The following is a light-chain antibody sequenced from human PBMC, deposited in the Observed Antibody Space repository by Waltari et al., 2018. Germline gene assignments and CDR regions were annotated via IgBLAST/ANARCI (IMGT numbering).Light chain of an antibody. J-gene: IGKJ1*01. CDR1: QGISSY. CDR2: AAS. V-gene: IGKV1-17*01. Sequence: DIQMTQSPSSLTASVGDTVTITCRASQGISSYLNWFQQKPGKAPKLLIYAASSLESGVPSRFSGSGSGTEFTLTISSLQPEDFAAYYCLQHSSFPRTFGQGTKVEIK. CDR3: LQHSSFPRT.